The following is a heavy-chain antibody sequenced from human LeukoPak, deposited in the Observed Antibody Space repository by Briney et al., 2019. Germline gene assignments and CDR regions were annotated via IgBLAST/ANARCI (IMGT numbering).Heavy chain of an antibody. CDR1: GGSISSSSYY. CDR3: ARHIGSGATIEDY. V-gene: IGHV4-39*01. J-gene: IGHJ4*02. Sequence: SETLSLTCTVSGGSISSSSYYWGWIRQPPGKGLEWIGSIYYSGSTYYNPSLKSRVTISVDTPKNQFSLKLSSVTAADTAVYYCARHIGSGATIEDYWGQGTLVTVSS. D-gene: IGHD5-12*01. CDR2: IYYSGST.